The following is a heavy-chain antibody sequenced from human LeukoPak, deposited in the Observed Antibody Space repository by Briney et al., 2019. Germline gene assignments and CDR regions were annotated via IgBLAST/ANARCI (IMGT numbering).Heavy chain of an antibody. CDR1: GGSISSYY. V-gene: IGHV4-4*07. CDR3: ATTGDCSSTSCPGDFQH. D-gene: IGHD2-2*01. J-gene: IGHJ1*01. Sequence: SETLSLTCTVSGGSISSYYWSWIRQPAGKGLEWIGRIYTSGSTNYNPSLKSQVTMSVDTSKNQFSLKLSSVTAADTAVYYCATTGDCSSTSCPGDFQHWGQGTLVTVSS. CDR2: IYTSGST.